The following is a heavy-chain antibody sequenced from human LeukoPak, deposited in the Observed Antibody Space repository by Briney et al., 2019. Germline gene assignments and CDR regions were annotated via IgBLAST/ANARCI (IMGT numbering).Heavy chain of an antibody. CDR3: ARGWGTVSTENDWFDP. Sequence: ASVKVSCKASGYTFTSYGISWVRQATGQGLEWMGWMNPNSGNTGYAQKFQGRVTMTRNNSISTAYMELSSLRSEDTAVYYRARGWGTVSTENDWFDPWGQGTLVTVSS. CDR1: GYTFTSYG. V-gene: IGHV1-8*02. J-gene: IGHJ5*02. CDR2: MNPNSGNT. D-gene: IGHD4-17*01.